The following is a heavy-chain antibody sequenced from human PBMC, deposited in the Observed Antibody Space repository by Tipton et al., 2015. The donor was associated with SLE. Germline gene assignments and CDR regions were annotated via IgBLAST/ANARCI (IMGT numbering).Heavy chain of an antibody. CDR1: GDSISSSSYY. CDR2: VYYTGNT. V-gene: IGHV4-39*07. D-gene: IGHD3-3*01. J-gene: IGHJ5*02. Sequence: TLSLTCIVSGDSISSSSYYWGWIRQPPGKGLEWVGTVYYTGNTFYNPSLKSRVTILVDTSKNQFSLNLNSVTAADTAVYYCARLIHDYGFWSGSQYWFDPWGPGTLVNVSS. CDR3: ARLIHDYGFWSGSQYWFDP.